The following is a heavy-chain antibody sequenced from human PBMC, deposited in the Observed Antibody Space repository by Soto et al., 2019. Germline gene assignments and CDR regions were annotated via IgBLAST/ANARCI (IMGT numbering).Heavy chain of an antibody. D-gene: IGHD1-26*01. V-gene: IGHV3-30*18. Sequence: PXGFLRLCWAAPRFTFSSYSMHWVRQAPGKGLEWVAVISYDGSNKYYADSVKGRFTISRDNSKNTLYLQMNSLRAEDTAVYYCENDLGRATLDYWGQGTLVTVSS. CDR3: ENDLGRATLDY. CDR2: ISYDGSNK. J-gene: IGHJ4*02. CDR1: RFTFSSYS.